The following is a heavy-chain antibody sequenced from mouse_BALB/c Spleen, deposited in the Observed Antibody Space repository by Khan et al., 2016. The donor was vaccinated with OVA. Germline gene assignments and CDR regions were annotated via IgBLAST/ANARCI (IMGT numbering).Heavy chain of an antibody. J-gene: IGHJ1*01. CDR1: GYTFTNYG. CDR2: INTYTGEP. V-gene: IGHV9-3-1*01. Sequence: QIQLVQSGPELKKPGETVKISCKASGYTFTNYGMTWVKQAPGKGLKWMGWINTYTGEPTYADDFKGRFAFSLETSATTASLQINNLKNEDTAAYFCARVRNYWYFACWGARTTVTVSA. CDR3: ARVRNYWYFAC.